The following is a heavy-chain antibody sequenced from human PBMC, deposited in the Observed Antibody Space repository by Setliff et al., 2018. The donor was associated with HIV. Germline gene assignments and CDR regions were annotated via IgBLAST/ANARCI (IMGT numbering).Heavy chain of an antibody. J-gene: IGHJ6*03. D-gene: IGHD3-3*01. CDR1: GYTFTSYY. CDR2: IIPILGIA. Sequence: SVKVSCKASGYTFTSYYIHWVRQAPGQGLEWMGRIIPILGIANYAQKFQGRVTITADKSTSTAYMELSSLRSEDTAVYYCVRGVQSPPHYSYYYMDVWGEGTMVTVSS. V-gene: IGHV1-69*04. CDR3: VRGVQSPPHYSYYYMDV.